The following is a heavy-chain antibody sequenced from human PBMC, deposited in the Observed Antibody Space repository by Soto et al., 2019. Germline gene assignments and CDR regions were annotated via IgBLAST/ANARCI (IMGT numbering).Heavy chain of an antibody. CDR1: GYTFTSYG. D-gene: IGHD2-15*01. CDR3: ARDTVVVVAATDYYGMDV. J-gene: IGHJ6*02. CDR2: ISAYNGNT. Sequence: QVQLVQSGAEVKKPGASVKVSCKASGYTFTSYGISWVRQAPGQGLEWMGWISAYNGNTNYAQKRQGRVTMTTDTSTSTAYMELRSLRSDDTAVYYCARDTVVVVAATDYYGMDVWGQGTTVTVSS. V-gene: IGHV1-18*01.